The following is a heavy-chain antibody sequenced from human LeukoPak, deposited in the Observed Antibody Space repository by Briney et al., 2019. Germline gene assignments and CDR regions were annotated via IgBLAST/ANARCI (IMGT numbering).Heavy chain of an antibody. CDR1: GGSFSGYY. D-gene: IGHD1-20*01. V-gene: IGHV4-34*01. J-gene: IGHJ3*02. Sequence: SETLSLTCAVYGGSFSGYYWSWIRQPPGKGLEWIGEINHSGSTNYNPSLKSRVTISVDTSKNQFSLKLSSVTAADTAVYYCARHGHLMRSNNWKRSDAFDIWGQGTMVTVSS. CDR3: ARHGHLMRSNNWKRSDAFDI. CDR2: INHSGST.